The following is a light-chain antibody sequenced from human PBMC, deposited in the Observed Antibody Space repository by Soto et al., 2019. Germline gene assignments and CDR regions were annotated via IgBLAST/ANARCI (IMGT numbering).Light chain of an antibody. CDR2: SAS. CDR3: QQTYSTPRT. CDR1: RSINTY. Sequence: DIQMTQSPSSLSASVGDRVTITCRASRSINTYVNWYQQRPGKAPELLIYSASSLHTGVPSRFSGSGAGTDFNFTINSLLPEDFGIYYCQQTYSTPRTFGQGTKVDIK. J-gene: IGKJ1*01. V-gene: IGKV1-39*01.